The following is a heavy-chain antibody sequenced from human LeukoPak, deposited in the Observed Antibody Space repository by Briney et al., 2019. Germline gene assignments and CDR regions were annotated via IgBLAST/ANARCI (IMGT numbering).Heavy chain of an antibody. J-gene: IGHJ4*02. CDR2: IWYDGSNK. CDR3: AREVDTAMVN. D-gene: IGHD5-18*01. CDR1: GFXFSSYG. Sequence: PGGSLRLSCAASGFXFSSYGIHWVRQAPGKGLEWVAVIWYDGSNKYYADSVKGRFTISRDNSKNTLYLQMNSLRAEDTAVYYCAREVDTAMVNWGQGTLVTVSS. V-gene: IGHV3-33*01.